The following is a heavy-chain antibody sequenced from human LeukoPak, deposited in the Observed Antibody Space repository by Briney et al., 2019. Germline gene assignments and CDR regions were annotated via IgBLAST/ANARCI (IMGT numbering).Heavy chain of an antibody. V-gene: IGHV1-69*06. J-gene: IGHJ4*02. CDR3: ATTRGGRWFGDHHY. Sequence: GASVKVSCKVSGATFSSYALTWVRQAPGQGLEWIGGIIPVFGTTKYAQKFQGRVTMSADKFTSTAYMELSSLRSDDTAVYYCATTRGGRWFGDHHYWGQGTLVTVSS. D-gene: IGHD3-10*01. CDR2: IIPVFGTT. CDR1: GATFSSYA.